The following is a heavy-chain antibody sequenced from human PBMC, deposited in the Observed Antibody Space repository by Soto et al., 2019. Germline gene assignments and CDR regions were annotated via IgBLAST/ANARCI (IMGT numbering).Heavy chain of an antibody. CDR3: ARPAVPGTWVGAFDI. CDR1: GFTFSSYA. CDR2: ISYDGSNK. J-gene: IGHJ3*02. V-gene: IGHV3-30-3*01. D-gene: IGHD6-19*01. Sequence: QVQLVESGGGVVQPGRSLRLSCAASGFTFSSYAMHWVRQAPGKGLEWVAVISYDGSNKYYADSVKGRFTISRDNSKNPLYLQMNSLRAEDTAVYYCARPAVPGTWVGAFDIWGQGTMVTVSS.